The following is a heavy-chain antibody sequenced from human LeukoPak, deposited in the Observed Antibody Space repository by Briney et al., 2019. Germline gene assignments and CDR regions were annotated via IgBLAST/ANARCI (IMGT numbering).Heavy chain of an antibody. Sequence: QTGGSLRLSCAASGFSFSSTSMHWVRQAPGKGLEWVAVISSTGNIKNFVDSVKGRFTISRDNSKNTLYLQMNTLRAEDTSFYYCAKDNSHWLFDYWGRGTLVTVSS. J-gene: IGHJ4*02. CDR2: ISSTGNIK. CDR3: AKDNSHWLFDY. CDR1: GFSFSSTS. D-gene: IGHD1-1*01. V-gene: IGHV3-30-3*01.